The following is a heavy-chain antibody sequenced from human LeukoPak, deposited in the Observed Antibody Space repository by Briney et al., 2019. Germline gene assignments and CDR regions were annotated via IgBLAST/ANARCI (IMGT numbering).Heavy chain of an antibody. CDR2: ISGLSSYI. V-gene: IGHV3-21*06. Sequence: GGSLRLSCAASGFTFSSHGMNWVRQAPGKGLEWVSSISGLSSYIYYADSVKGRFTISRDNAKNSLYLQMNSLRAEDTAVYYCARDASGGNLPFDYWGQGTPVTVSS. CDR1: GFTFSSHG. J-gene: IGHJ4*02. CDR3: ARDASGGNLPFDY. D-gene: IGHD4-23*01.